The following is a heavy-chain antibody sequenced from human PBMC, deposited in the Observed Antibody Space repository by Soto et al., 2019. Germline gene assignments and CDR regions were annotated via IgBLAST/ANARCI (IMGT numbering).Heavy chain of an antibody. J-gene: IGHJ4*02. V-gene: IGHV4-34*01. D-gene: IGHD4-4*01. Sequence: SETLSLTCAVYGVSFSGYYWSWIRQPPGKGLEWIGEINHSGSTNYNPSLKSRVTISVDTSKNQFSLKLSSVTAADTAVYYCARGSMTTVTRIFDYWGQGTLVTSPQ. CDR3: ARGSMTTVTRIFDY. CDR1: GVSFSGYY. CDR2: INHSGST.